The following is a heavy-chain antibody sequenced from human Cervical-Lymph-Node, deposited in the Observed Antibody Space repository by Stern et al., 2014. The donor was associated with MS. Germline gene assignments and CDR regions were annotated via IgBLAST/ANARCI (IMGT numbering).Heavy chain of an antibody. CDR1: GDTFTDYA. J-gene: IGHJ6*01. CDR2: ITPLFGSA. CDR3: AREVGSLAMDV. D-gene: IGHD1-1*01. Sequence: QDQLVQSGAEVKKPGSSVKVSCKASGDTFTDYAISWVRQAPGQGPEWMGGITPLFGSADYAQKFQGRLTITADRSTSTAYMDLSSLTSEDTAVYYCAREVGSLAMDVWGQGSTVIVSS. V-gene: IGHV1-69*14.